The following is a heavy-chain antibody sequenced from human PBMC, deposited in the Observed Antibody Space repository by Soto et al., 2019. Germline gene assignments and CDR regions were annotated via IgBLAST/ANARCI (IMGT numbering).Heavy chain of an antibody. J-gene: IGHJ4*01. CDR3: AGGRGFRFEY. CDR2: IKQDGSEK. D-gene: IGHD3-10*01. V-gene: IGHV3-7*01. CDR1: GFTIARHW. Sequence: PGGSLRLSCAASGFTIARHWMNWVRQAPGKGLEWVANIKQDGSEKYYVDSVKGRFTISRDNAKNSLYLQMNSLRVEDTAVYYCAGGRGFRFEYCAQGNQVTVSA.